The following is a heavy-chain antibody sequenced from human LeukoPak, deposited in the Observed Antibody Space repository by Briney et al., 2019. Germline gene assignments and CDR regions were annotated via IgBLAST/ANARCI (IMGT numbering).Heavy chain of an antibody. Sequence: SETLSLTCTVSGGSISSNSWTWIRQPPGQGLEWIGYIYYIGTTNYNPSLKSRVTMSVDMSKNQFSLKLSSVTAADTAVYYGARRSSSWKNWFDPWGQGTLVTVSS. CDR1: GGSISSNS. D-gene: IGHD6-13*01. CDR3: ARRSSSWKNWFDP. CDR2: IYYIGTT. J-gene: IGHJ5*02. V-gene: IGHV4-59*01.